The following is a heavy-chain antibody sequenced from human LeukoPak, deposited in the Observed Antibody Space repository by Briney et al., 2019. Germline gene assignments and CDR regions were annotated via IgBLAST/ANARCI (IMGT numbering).Heavy chain of an antibody. CDR1: GGSISSYY. CDR2: IYYSGST. CDR3: ARGYVGGATPFDY. V-gene: IGHV4-59*01. Sequence: PSETLSLTCTVSGGSISSYYWSWIRQPPGKGLEWIGYIYYSGSTNYSPSLKSRVTISVDTSKNQFSLKLSSVTAADTAVYYCARGYVGGATPFDYWGQGTLVTVSS. D-gene: IGHD1-26*01. J-gene: IGHJ4*02.